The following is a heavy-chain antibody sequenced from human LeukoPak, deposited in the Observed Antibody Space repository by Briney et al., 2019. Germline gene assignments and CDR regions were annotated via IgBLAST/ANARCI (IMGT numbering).Heavy chain of an antibody. CDR1: GGSISSYY. CDR3: ARDENRITIFGVVISVWFDP. CDR2: ISPSGSP. D-gene: IGHD3-3*01. Sequence: SETLSLTCSVSGGSISSYYWNWMRQPAGKGLEWIGHISPSGSPNYSPSLKSRVTMSLATSKNQVSLRLTSVTAADTAIYYCARDENRITIFGVVISVWFDPWGPGTLVTVSS. J-gene: IGHJ5*02. V-gene: IGHV4-4*07.